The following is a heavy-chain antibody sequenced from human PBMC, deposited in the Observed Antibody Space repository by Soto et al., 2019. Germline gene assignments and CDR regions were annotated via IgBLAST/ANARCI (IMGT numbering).Heavy chain of an antibody. CDR1: GFTVSSNY. CDR3: AREFSYGSFDY. J-gene: IGHJ4*02. CDR2: IYSGGST. D-gene: IGHD5-18*01. V-gene: IGHV3-66*01. Sequence: ESGGGLVQPGGSLRLSCAASGFTVSSNYMSWVRQAPGKGLEWVSVIYSGGSTYYADSVKGRFTISRDNSKNTLYLQMNSLRAEDTAVYYCAREFSYGSFDYWGQGTLVTVSS.